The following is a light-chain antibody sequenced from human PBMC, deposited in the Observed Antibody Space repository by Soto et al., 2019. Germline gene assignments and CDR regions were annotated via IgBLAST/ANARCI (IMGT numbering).Light chain of an antibody. Sequence: QSALTQPASVSGSPEQSITISCTGTSSDVGSYNLVSWYQQHPGKAPKLMIYEVSKRPSGVSNRFSGSKSGNTASLTISGLQAEDEADYYCCSYAGSSPYVFGTGTKLTVL. J-gene: IGLJ1*01. CDR3: CSYAGSSPYV. V-gene: IGLV2-23*02. CDR2: EVS. CDR1: SSDVGSYNL.